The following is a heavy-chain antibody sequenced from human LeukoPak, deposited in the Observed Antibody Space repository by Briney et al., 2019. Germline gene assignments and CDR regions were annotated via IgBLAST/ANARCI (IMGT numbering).Heavy chain of an antibody. J-gene: IGHJ5*02. Sequence: PSETLSLTCVVNNGSFSDYFWSWIRQPPGKGLEWIGEVYHSGSTNYNPSLKSRVSISADMSKKQCSLNLNSVTAADTAVYYCAREKFLGRLTRVLDTWGQGTLVTVSS. CDR1: NGSFSDYF. CDR2: VYHSGST. V-gene: IGHV4-34*01. CDR3: AREKFLGRLTRVLDT. D-gene: IGHD3-3*01.